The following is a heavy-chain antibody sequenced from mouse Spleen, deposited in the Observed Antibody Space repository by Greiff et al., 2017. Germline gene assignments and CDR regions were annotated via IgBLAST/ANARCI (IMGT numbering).Heavy chain of an antibody. CDR1: GYTFTSYT. CDR2: INPSSGYT. Sequence: VQLQQSGAELARPGASVKMSCKASGYTFTSYTMHWVKQRPGQGLEWIGYINPSSGYTKYNQKFKDKATLTADKSSSTAYMQLSSLTSEDSAVYYCARPKLDYYGSSYWYFDVWGAGTTVTVSS. J-gene: IGHJ1*01. CDR3: ARPKLDYYGSSYWYFDV. V-gene: IGHV1-4*01. D-gene: IGHD1-1*01.